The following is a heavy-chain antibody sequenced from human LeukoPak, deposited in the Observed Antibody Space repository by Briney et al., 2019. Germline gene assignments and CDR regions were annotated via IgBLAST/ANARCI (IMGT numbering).Heavy chain of an antibody. D-gene: IGHD3-16*01. CDR2: IYPGDADT. CDR1: GSTFTSYW. Sequence: GGPLDISCNGSGSTFTSYWCGGARQLPGKGLEGLVIIYPGDADTRYSPPFQGQVTISADKSISTAYVQWSSLKASVTAMYYCARRGKRNAFDMWGQETMVTVSS. J-gene: IGHJ3*02. CDR3: ARRGKRNAFDM. V-gene: IGHV5-51*01.